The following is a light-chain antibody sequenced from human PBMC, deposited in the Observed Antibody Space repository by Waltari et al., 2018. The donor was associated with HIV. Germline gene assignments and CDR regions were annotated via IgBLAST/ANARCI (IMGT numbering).Light chain of an antibody. CDR2: ANN. J-gene: IGLJ2*01. CDR3: ATWDDSLNGPL. CDR1: SSNFGRYD. Sequence: SVLTQPPSASGTPGQRVTIPCPGISSNFGRYDVIWYQQFPGTAPKVLMSANNQRPSGVPDRFSASKSGTSASLAISGLHSEDEADYYCATWDDSLNGPLFGGGTKLTVL. V-gene: IGLV1-44*01.